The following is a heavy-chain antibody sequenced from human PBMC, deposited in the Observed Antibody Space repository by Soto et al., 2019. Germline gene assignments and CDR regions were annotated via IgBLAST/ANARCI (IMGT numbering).Heavy chain of an antibody. J-gene: IGHJ6*02. V-gene: IGHV3-30*18. D-gene: IGHD3-10*01. CDR3: AKDRVLDV. Sequence: ESGGGVVQPGRSLRLSCAASGFTFSSYGMHWVRQAPGKGLEWVAVISYDGSNKYYADSVKGRFTISRDNSKNTLYLQMNSLRAEDTAVYYCAKDRVLDVWGQGTTVTVSS. CDR2: ISYDGSNK. CDR1: GFTFSSYG.